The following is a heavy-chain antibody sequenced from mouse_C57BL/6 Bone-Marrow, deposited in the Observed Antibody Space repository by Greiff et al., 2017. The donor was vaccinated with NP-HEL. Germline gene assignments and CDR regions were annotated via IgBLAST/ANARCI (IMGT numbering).Heavy chain of an antibody. V-gene: IGHV1-19*01. D-gene: IGHD1-1*02. Sequence: EVQLQQSGPVLVKPGASAKMSCKASGYTFTDYYMNWVKQSHGKSLEWIGVINPYNGGTSYNQKFKGKATLTVDKSSSTAYMELNSLTSEDSAVYYCARCYVAMDYWGQGTSVTVSS. CDR1: GYTFTDYY. J-gene: IGHJ4*01. CDR2: INPYNGGT. CDR3: ARCYVAMDY.